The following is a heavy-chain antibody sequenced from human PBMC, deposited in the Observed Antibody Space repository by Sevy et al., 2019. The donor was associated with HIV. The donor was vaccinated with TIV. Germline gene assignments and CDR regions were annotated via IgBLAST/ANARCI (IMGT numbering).Heavy chain of an antibody. CDR2: ISYDGDSK. J-gene: IGHJ4*02. D-gene: IGHD6-13*01. V-gene: IGHV3-30*18. CDR1: GFTFSRNG. CDR3: AKESVSWYLDF. Sequence: GGSLKLSCAASGFTFSRNGMHWVRQVPGKGLEWVALISYDGDSKNYADSVKGRFTISRDNSKNTVYLNMNSLSSEDTAVYYCAKESVSWYLDFWGQGTLVTVSS.